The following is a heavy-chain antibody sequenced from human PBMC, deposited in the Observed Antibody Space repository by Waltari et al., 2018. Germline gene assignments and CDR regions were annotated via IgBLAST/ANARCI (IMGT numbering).Heavy chain of an antibody. D-gene: IGHD3-3*01. V-gene: IGHV4-34*01. CDR2: INYSGAT. Sequence: QVQVQQWGAGLLRPSETLSLTCAVYGGSFTGYYWIWIRQPPGKGLEWIGEINYSGATNDNPALKSRVTRSVDTSKNQFSLKMKSVTAADSAVYYCARYEYYYGMDVWGQGTTVTVSS. CDR1: GGSFTGYY. J-gene: IGHJ6*02. CDR3: ARYEYYYGMDV.